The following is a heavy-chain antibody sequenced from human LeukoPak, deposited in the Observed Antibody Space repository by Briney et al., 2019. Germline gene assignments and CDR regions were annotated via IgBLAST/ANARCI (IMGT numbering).Heavy chain of an antibody. CDR1: GFTVSSNY. V-gene: IGHV3-53*01. CDR3: AREARTSPVDAFDI. CDR2: IYSGGST. J-gene: IGHJ3*02. Sequence: PGGSLRLSCAASGFTVSSNYMSWVRQAPGKGLEWVSVIYSGGSTYYADSVKGRFTISRDNSKNTLYLQMNSLRAEDTAVYYCAREARTSPVDAFDIWGQGTMVTVSS. D-gene: IGHD6-6*01.